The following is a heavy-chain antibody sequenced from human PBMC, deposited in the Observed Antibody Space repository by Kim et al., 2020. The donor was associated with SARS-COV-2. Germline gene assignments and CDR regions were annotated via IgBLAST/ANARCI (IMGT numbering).Heavy chain of an antibody. CDR1: GFTFVRYS. CDR2: VSSNEVTK. CDR3: AKTDI. Sequence: GGSLRLSCVASGFTFVRYSLFWVRQAPGKGLEYVAGVSSNEVTKNHADSVKGRFIISRDNSKNMVFLQMNSLRPDDTGIYYCAKTDIWGQGTLVAVSS. V-gene: IGHV3-64D*09. D-gene: IGHD2-21*02. J-gene: IGHJ4*02.